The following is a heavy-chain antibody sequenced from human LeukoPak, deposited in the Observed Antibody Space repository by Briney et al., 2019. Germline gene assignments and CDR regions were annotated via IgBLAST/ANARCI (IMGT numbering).Heavy chain of an antibody. CDR1: GGTFSSYT. J-gene: IGHJ4*02. D-gene: IGHD6-25*01. V-gene: IGHV1-69*02. CDR3: ARVPARTYYFDY. CDR2: IIPILGIA. Sequence: SVKVSCKASGGTFSSYTISWVRQAPGQGPEWMGRIIPILGIANYAQKFQGRVTITADKSTSTAYMELSSLRSEDTAVYYCARVPARTYYFDYWGQGTLVTVSS.